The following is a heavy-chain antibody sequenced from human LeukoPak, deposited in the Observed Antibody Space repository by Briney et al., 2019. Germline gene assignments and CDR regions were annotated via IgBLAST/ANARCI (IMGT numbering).Heavy chain of an antibody. CDR3: AHIKEGFGYLFDY. V-gene: IGHV2-70*16. J-gene: IGHJ4*02. D-gene: IGHD5-18*01. CDR2: IDWDNDK. CDR1: GGSISSDLYY. Sequence: QTLSLTCTVSGGSISSDLYYWNWIRQPAGKGLEWLARIDWDNDKFYSTSLKTRLTISKDTSKNQVVLTMTNMDPVDTATYYCAHIKEGFGYLFDYWGQGTLVTVSS.